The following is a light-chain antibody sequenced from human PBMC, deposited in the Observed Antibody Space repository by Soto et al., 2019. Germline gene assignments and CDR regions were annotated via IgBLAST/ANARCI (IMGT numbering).Light chain of an antibody. CDR1: QSVSDN. Sequence: EIVMTQSPATLSVSPGERATLSCRASQSVSDNLGWYQQKPGQAPRLLIYGASTRATGIPARFSGSGSGTEFALTISSLQSEDSAIYYCQQYDHWYTFGQGTRLEI. V-gene: IGKV3-15*01. J-gene: IGKJ2*01. CDR2: GAS. CDR3: QQYDHWYT.